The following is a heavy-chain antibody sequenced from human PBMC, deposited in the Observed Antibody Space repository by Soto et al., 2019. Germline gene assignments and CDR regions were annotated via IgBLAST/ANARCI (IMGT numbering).Heavy chain of an antibody. D-gene: IGHD1-26*01. V-gene: IGHV1-3*01. CDR2: INAGNGNT. J-gene: IGHJ4*02. CDR1: GYSFTSYW. CDR3: ARDVGATGD. Sequence: PGESLKISCKGSGYSFTSYWIGWVRQAPGQRLEWMGWINAGNGNTKYSQKFQGRVTITRDTSASTAYMELSSLRSEDTAVYYCARDVGATGDWGQGTLVTVSS.